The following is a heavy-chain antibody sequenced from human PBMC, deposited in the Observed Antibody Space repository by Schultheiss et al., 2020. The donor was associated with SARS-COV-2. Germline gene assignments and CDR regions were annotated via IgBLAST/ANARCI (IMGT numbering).Heavy chain of an antibody. CDR3: ARGDRGNYFYYMDV. Sequence: GGSLRLSCAASGFSFSTYGMTWVRQPLGKGLEWVSTISGSGGSTFYPDSVKGRFTISRDNAKNSLYLQVNSLRVEDTAVYYCARGDRGNYFYYMDVWGKGTAVTVSS. J-gene: IGHJ6*03. V-gene: IGHV3-23*01. CDR2: ISGSGGST. CDR1: GFSFSTYG.